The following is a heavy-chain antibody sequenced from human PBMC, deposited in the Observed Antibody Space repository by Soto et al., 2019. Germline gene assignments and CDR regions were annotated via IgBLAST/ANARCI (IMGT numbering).Heavy chain of an antibody. Sequence: ASVKVSCKASGYTFTSYDISWVRQATGQRLEWMGWMNPNNGNTDYAPKFQGRVTMTMNTSIGTAYMELSSLRSEDTAVYYCARSPRNYYALGSYSYFRHWGQGTLVTVSS. CDR2: MNPNNGNT. CDR1: GYTFTSYD. V-gene: IGHV1-8*01. D-gene: IGHD3-10*01. CDR3: ARSPRNYYALGSYSYFRH. J-gene: IGHJ1*01.